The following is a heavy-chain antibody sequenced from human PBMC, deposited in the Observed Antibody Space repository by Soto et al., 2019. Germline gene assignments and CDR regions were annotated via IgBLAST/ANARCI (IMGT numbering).Heavy chain of an antibody. CDR2: IYYSGST. J-gene: IGHJ4*02. CDR1: GGSISSSSYY. D-gene: IGHD2-15*01. Sequence: QLQLQESGPGLVKPSETLSLTCTVSGGSISSSSYYWGWIRQPPGKGLEWIGSIYYSGSTYYNPSLKSRVTISVDTSKNQFSLKLSSVTAADTAVYYGAIHTPSISISDHWGQGTLVTVSS. CDR3: AIHTPSISISDH. V-gene: IGHV4-39*01.